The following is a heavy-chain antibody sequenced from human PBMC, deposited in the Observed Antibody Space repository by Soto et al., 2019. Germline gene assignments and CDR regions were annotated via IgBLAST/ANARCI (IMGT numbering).Heavy chain of an antibody. D-gene: IGHD5-18*01. CDR1: GGTFSSYA. CDR2: IIPIFGTA. J-gene: IGHJ4*02. V-gene: IGHV1-69*06. CDR3: ARDRRGYSDGPFDH. Sequence: VASVKVSCKASGGTFSSYAISWVRQAPGQGLEWMGGIIPIFGTANYAQKFQGRVTITADKSTSTAYMELSSLRSEDTAVYYCARDRRGYSDGPFDHWGQGTLVTVSS.